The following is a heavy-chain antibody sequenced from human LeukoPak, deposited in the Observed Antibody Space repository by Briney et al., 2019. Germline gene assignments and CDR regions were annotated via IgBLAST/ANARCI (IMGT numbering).Heavy chain of an antibody. CDR2: IYHVGGT. CDR3: ARQTGSGLFILP. Sequence: SETLSLTCNVSGVSIKANSDYWGWLRQPPGKGLEWIGSIYHVGGTYYNPSLKSRVTISIDTSKNQFSLRLTSVTAADTAVYYCARQTGSGLFILPGGQGTLVTVSS. J-gene: IGHJ4*02. V-gene: IGHV4-39*01. CDR1: GVSIKANSDY. D-gene: IGHD3/OR15-3a*01.